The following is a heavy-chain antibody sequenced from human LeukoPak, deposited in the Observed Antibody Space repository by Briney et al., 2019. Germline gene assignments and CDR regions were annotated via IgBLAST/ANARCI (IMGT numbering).Heavy chain of an antibody. CDR1: GXXFXXYD. Sequence: KVSCKASGXXFXXYDXNWVRQXTXQGLEXMGXMNPNSGNTGYAQKFQGRVTMTRNTSISTAYMELSSLRSEDTAVYYCAVRLSYCGGDCYKFDPWGQGTLVTVSS. D-gene: IGHD2-21*02. V-gene: IGHV1-8*01. CDR3: AVRLSYCGGDCYKFDP. CDR2: MNPNSGNT. J-gene: IGHJ5*02.